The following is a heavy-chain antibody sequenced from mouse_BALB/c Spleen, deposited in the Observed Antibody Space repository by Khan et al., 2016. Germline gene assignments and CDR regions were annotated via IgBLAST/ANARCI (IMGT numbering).Heavy chain of an antibody. V-gene: IGHV14-3*02. D-gene: IGHD1-1*01. CDR2: IDPANGNT. J-gene: IGHJ3*01. Sequence: VQLQQSGAELVKPGASVKLSCTASGFNIKDTYMHWVKQRPEQGLEWIGRIDPANGNTKYDPKFQGKATITADTSSNTAYLQLSSLTSEDTAVYYCSRLLRYYAMDYWGQGTLVTVSA. CDR3: SRLLRYYAMDY. CDR1: GFNIKDTY.